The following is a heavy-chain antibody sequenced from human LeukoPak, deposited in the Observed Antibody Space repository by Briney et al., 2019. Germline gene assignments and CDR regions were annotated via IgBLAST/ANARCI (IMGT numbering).Heavy chain of an antibody. CDR2: IYPGDSDT. CDR1: GYSFTTYW. Sequence: GESLKISCQGSGYSFTTYWIGWVRKIPGKGLECLGIIYPGDSDTRYSPSFQGQVTISADKSINTAYLQWSSLKASDTAMYYCARLGTYWSNYYFEYWGQGTLVTVS. CDR3: ARLGTYWSNYYFEY. J-gene: IGHJ4*02. V-gene: IGHV5-51*01. D-gene: IGHD3-10*01.